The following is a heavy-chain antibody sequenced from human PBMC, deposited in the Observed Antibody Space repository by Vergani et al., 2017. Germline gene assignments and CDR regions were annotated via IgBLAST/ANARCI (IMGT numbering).Heavy chain of an antibody. J-gene: IGHJ6*02. D-gene: IGHD3-22*01. Sequence: QVQLVQSGAEVKKPGASVKVSCKASGYTFTSYDINWVRQATGQGLEWMGWMNPNSGGTNYAQKFQGRVTMTRDTSISTAYMELSRLRSDDTAVYYCAREEGGDSSGYYYYYYYGMDVWGQGTTVTVSS. CDR2: MNPNSGGT. CDR3: AREEGGDSSGYYYYYYYGMDV. CDR1: GYTFTSYD. V-gene: IGHV1-2*02.